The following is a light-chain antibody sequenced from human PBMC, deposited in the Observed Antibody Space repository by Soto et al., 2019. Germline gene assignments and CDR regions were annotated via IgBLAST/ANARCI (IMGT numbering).Light chain of an antibody. CDR1: QSLDIW. Sequence: DIQMTQSPSTLSASVGDIVTITCRASQSLDIWLAWYQQKPGKAPKLLIYKTFSLESGVPSRFSGSGSGTEVTLTISSLKPDDFATYYCQNYKSPPWTFGQGTKVEIK. CDR2: KTF. CDR3: QNYKSPPWT. J-gene: IGKJ1*01. V-gene: IGKV1-5*03.